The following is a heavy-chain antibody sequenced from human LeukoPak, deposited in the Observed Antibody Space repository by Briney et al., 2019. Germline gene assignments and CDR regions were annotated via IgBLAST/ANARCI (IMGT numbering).Heavy chain of an antibody. Sequence: TGGSLRLSCAASGFTVSSNYMSWVRQAPGKGLEWVSVIYSGGSTYYADSVKGRFTISRDNSKKMLYLQMNSLRAEDTALYYCAKDSTDSALYWYFDVWGRGTLVSVSS. V-gene: IGHV3-66*01. D-gene: IGHD2-2*02. CDR2: IYSGGST. CDR3: AKDSTDSALYWYFDV. CDR1: GFTVSSNY. J-gene: IGHJ2*01.